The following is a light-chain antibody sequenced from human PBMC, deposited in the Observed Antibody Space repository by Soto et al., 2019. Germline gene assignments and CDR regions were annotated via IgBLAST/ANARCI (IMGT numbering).Light chain of an antibody. CDR1: SSDVGSYNY. CDR2: GVS. J-gene: IGLJ1*01. Sequence: QSALTQPASVSGSPGQSITISCTGTSSDVGSYNYVSWYQQHPGKAPKRMIYGVSDRPSGISSRFSGSKSGNTAALTISGLQTEDEADYYCSSYTDSSTLFGTGTKLTVL. V-gene: IGLV2-14*01. CDR3: SSYTDSSTL.